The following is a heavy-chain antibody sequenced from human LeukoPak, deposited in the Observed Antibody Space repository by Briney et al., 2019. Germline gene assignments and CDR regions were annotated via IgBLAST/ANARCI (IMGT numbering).Heavy chain of an antibody. CDR3: ARHADIVVVPAARMERWFDT. J-gene: IGHJ5*02. CDR2: IYHSGRT. Sequence: ASETLSLTCAVYGGSFSAYYWSWIRQPPGKGLEWIGEIYHSGRTNYNPSLKSRVTISVDTSKNQFSLKLSSVTAADTAVYYCARHADIVVVPAARMERWFDTWGQGTLVTVSS. CDR1: GGSFSAYY. V-gene: IGHV4-34*01. D-gene: IGHD2-2*01.